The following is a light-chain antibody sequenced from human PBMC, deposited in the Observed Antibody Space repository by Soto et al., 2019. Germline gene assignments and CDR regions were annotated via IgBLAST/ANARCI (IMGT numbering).Light chain of an antibody. V-gene: IGKV3-15*01. CDR2: RAS. CDR3: QQYNNWPRAT. Sequence: IVMTQSPATLSVSPGGRATLSCRASQSINSNLAWYQQKPGQAPRLLMFRASIRATGFPARFSGSGSGTEFNITISSLQSEDSAIYYCQQYNNWPRATFGGGTKVEIK. CDR1: QSINSN. J-gene: IGKJ4*01.